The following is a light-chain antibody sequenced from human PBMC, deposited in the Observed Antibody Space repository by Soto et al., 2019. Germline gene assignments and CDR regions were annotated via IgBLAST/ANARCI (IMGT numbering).Light chain of an antibody. CDR1: QSLLHSNGYNY. CDR3: MQALQPPWT. J-gene: IGKJ1*01. Sequence: DIVMTQSPLSLPVTPGEPASISCRSSQSLLHSNGYNYLDWYLQKPGQSPQLLIYLGSNRASGVPARFSGSGSGTDFTLKISRVEAEDVGVYYCMQALQPPWTFGQGTKGEIK. V-gene: IGKV2-28*01. CDR2: LGS.